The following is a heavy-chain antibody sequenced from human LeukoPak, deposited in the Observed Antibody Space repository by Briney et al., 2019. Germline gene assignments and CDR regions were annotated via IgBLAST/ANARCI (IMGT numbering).Heavy chain of an antibody. CDR3: VKDAGVAPGAFDI. V-gene: IGHV3-30*02. CDR2: IRYDGSNK. CDR1: GFTFSSYG. J-gene: IGHJ3*02. D-gene: IGHD7-27*01. Sequence: GGSLRLSCAASGFTFSSYGMHWVRQAPGKGLEWVAFIRYDGSNKYYADSVKGRFTISRDNSKNTLYLQMNSLRAEDTAVYYCVKDAGVAPGAFDIWGQGTMVTVSS.